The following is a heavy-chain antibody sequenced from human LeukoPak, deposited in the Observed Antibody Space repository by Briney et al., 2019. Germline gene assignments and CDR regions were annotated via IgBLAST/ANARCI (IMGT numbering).Heavy chain of an antibody. CDR1: GGSFSGYY. Sequence: SETLSLTCAVYGGSFSGYYWSWIRQPPGKGLEWIGEINHSGSTNYNPSLKSRVTISVDTSKNQFSLKLSSVTAADTAVYYCASYDRRGFDYWGQGTLVTVSS. D-gene: IGHD3-22*01. V-gene: IGHV4-34*01. J-gene: IGHJ4*02. CDR3: ASYDRRGFDY. CDR2: INHSGST.